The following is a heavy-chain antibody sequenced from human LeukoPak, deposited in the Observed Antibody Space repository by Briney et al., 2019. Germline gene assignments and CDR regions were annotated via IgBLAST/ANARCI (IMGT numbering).Heavy chain of an antibody. V-gene: IGHV3-13*01. CDR1: GFTFSSYD. D-gene: IGHD6-19*01. Sequence: GGSLRLSCAASGFTFSSYDMHWVRQATGKGLEWVSAIGTAGDTYYPGSVKGRFTISRENAKNSLYLQMNSLRAGDTAVYYCARDKDPLIAVATIDYWGQGTLVTGSS. J-gene: IGHJ4*02. CDR3: ARDKDPLIAVATIDY. CDR2: IGTAGDT.